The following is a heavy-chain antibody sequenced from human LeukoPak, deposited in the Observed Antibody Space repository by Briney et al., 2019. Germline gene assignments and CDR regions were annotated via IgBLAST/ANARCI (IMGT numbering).Heavy chain of an antibody. CDR2: IYSGGST. Sequence: GGSLRLSCAASGFTVSSNYMSWVRQAPGKGLEWVSVIYSGGSTYYADSVKGRFTISRDNARNSLYLQMNSLREEDTAVYSCAREAYWGSSGKGFDSWGQGTLVIVSS. CDR3: AREAYWGSSGKGFDS. V-gene: IGHV3-66*01. J-gene: IGHJ4*02. CDR1: GFTVSSNY. D-gene: IGHD4-23*01.